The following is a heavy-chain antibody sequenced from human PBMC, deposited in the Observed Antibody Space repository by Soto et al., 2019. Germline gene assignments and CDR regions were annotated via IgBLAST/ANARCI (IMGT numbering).Heavy chain of an antibody. D-gene: IGHD1-7*01. CDR1: GFTFSSYS. CDR2: ISSSSSYI. CDR3: ARTLGTNHYYGMDV. Sequence: PGGSLRLSCAASGFTFSSYSMNWVRQAPGKGLEWVSSISSSSSYIYYADSVKGRFTISRDNAKNSLYLQMNSLRAEDTAVYYCARTLGTNHYYGMDVWGQGTTVTVSS. J-gene: IGHJ6*02. V-gene: IGHV3-21*01.